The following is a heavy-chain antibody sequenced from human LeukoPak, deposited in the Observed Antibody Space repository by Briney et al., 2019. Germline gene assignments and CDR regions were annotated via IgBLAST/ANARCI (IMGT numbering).Heavy chain of an antibody. J-gene: IGHJ4*02. V-gene: IGHV3-33*01. CDR3: ARARGYDGSDYYYGFFDY. CDR2: IWFDGSKT. Sequence: GGSLTLSCAASGFTFSNYGMHWVRQAPGKGLEWVAVIWFDGSKTYHADSVKGRFTISRDNSKNTLYLQMNSLRAEDTAVYYCARARGYDGSDYYYGFFDYWGQGTLVTVSS. D-gene: IGHD3-22*01. CDR1: GFTFSNYG.